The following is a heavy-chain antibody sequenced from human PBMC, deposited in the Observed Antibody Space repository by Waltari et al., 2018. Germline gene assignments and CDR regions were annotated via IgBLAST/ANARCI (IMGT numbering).Heavy chain of an antibody. J-gene: IGHJ2*01. V-gene: IGHV4-59*01. CDR2: IYYSGST. D-gene: IGHD6-19*01. CDR1: GFTFSDYY. Sequence: QVQLVESGGGLVKPGGSLRLSCAASGFTFSDYYMSWIRQAPGKGLEWIGYIYYSGSTNYNPSLKSRVTISVDTSKNQFSLKLSSVTAADTAVYYCARARRLGWYFDLWGRGTLVTVSS. CDR3: ARARRLGWYFDL.